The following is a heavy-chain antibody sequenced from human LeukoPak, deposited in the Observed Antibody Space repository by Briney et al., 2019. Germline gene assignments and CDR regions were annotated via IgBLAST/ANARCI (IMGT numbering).Heavy chain of an antibody. CDR2: IYYSGGT. CDR1: GGSISSYY. V-gene: IGHV4-59*01. CDR3: ARGNISPLDY. D-gene: IGHD1/OR15-1a*01. J-gene: IGHJ4*02. Sequence: SETLSLTCTVSGGSISSYYWSWIRQPPGKGLEWIGYIYYSGGTNYNPSLKSRVTISVDTSKNQFSLKLSSVTAADTAVYYCARGNISPLDYWGQGTLVTVSS.